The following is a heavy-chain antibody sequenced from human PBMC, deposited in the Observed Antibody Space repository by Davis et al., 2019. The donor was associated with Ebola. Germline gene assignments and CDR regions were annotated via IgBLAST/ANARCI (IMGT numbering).Heavy chain of an antibody. CDR1: GFTFSSYG. J-gene: IGHJ4*02. Sequence: GESLKISCAASGFTFSSYGMHWVRQAPGKGLEWVAVIWYDGSNKYYADSVKGRFTISRDNSKNTLYLQMNSLRAEDTAVYYCAGAMITFGGVIVTDYWGQGTLVTVSS. V-gene: IGHV3-33*01. CDR3: AGAMITFGGVIVTDY. D-gene: IGHD3-16*02. CDR2: IWYDGSNK.